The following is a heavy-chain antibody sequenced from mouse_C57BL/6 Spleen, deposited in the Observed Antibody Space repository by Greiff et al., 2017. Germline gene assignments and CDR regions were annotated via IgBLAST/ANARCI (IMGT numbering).Heavy chain of an antibody. V-gene: IGHV1-82*01. D-gene: IGHD1-1*01. Sequence: VQLQQSGPELVKPGASVKISCKASGYAFSSSWMNWVKQRPGKGLEWIGRIYPGDGDTNYNGKFKGKATLTADKSSSTAYMQLSSLTSEDSAVYFCARSIGYYGSEGYFDVWGTGTTVTVSS. J-gene: IGHJ1*03. CDR1: GYAFSSSW. CDR3: ARSIGYYGSEGYFDV. CDR2: IYPGDGDT.